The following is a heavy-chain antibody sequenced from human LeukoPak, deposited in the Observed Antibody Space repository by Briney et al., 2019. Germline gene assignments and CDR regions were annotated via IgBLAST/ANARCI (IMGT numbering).Heavy chain of an antibody. CDR3: ARDRSGGYSGYDFDY. CDR2: ISSSSSYI. V-gene: IGHV3-21*01. CDR1: GFTFSSYS. J-gene: IGHJ4*02. Sequence: PGGSLRLSCAASGFTFSSYSMNWVRQAPAKGPEGGSSISSSSSYIYYADSVKGRFTISRDNAKNSLYLQMNSLRAEDTAVYYCARDRSGGYSGYDFDYWGQGTLVTVSS. D-gene: IGHD5-12*01.